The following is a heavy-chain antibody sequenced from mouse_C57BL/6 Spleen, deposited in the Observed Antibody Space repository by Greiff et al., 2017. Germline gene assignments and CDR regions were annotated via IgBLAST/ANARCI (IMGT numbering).Heavy chain of an antibody. CDR2: ISYDGSN. CDR1: GYSITSGYY. D-gene: IGHD1-1*01. V-gene: IGHV3-6*01. J-gene: IGHJ2*01. Sequence: EVQVVESGPGLVKPSQSLSLTCSVTGYSITSGYYWNWIRQFPGNKLEWMGYISYDGSNNYNPSLKNRISITRDTSKNQFFLKLNSVTTEDTATYYCARAENYGRYFDYWGQGTTLTVSS. CDR3: ARAENYGRYFDY.